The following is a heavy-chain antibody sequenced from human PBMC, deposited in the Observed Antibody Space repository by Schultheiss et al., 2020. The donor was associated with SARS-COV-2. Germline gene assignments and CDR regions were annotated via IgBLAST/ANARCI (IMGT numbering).Heavy chain of an antibody. Sequence: SETLSLTCAVYGGSFSGYYWSWIRQPPGKGLEWIGEINHSGSTNYNPSLKSRVTISADTSKNQFYLKLSSVTAADTAVYYCARGLSGSLTNCFDPWGQGTLVTVSS. CDR2: INHSGST. V-gene: IGHV4-34*01. CDR1: GGSFSGYY. CDR3: ARGLSGSLTNCFDP. J-gene: IGHJ5*02. D-gene: IGHD1-26*01.